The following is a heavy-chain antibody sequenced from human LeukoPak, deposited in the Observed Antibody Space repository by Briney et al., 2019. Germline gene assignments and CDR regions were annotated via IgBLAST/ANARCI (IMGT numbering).Heavy chain of an antibody. CDR2: IYYSGST. V-gene: IGHV4-59*01. Sequence: SETLSLTCTVSGGSISSYYWSWIRQPPGKGLEWIGYIYYSGSTNYNPSLKSRVTISVDTSKNQFSLKLSSVTAADTAVYYCARARYYDSSGYYPLHDAFDIWGQGTMVTVSS. D-gene: IGHD3-22*01. CDR1: GGSISSYY. J-gene: IGHJ3*02. CDR3: ARARYYDSSGYYPLHDAFDI.